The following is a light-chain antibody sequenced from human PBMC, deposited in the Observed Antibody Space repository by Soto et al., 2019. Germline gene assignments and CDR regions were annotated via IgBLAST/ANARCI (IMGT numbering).Light chain of an antibody. CDR2: SNN. V-gene: IGLV1-44*01. CDR1: NSNIGSNT. CDR3: AAWDDSLNGVI. Sequence: QSVLTQPPSASGTPGQRVTISCSGSNSNIGSNTVNWYQQYPGTAPKLLICSNNQRPSGVPDRFSGSKSGTSASLAISGLQSEDEADYYWAAWDDSLNGVIFGGGTKLTVL. J-gene: IGLJ2*01.